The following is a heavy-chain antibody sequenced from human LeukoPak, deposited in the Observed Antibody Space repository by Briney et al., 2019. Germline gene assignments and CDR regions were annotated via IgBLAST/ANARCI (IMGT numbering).Heavy chain of an antibody. J-gene: IGHJ5*02. CDR3: ARHDSSGYYSS. CDR1: GGPISSSSYY. V-gene: IGHV4-39*01. D-gene: IGHD3-22*01. Sequence: PSETLSLTCTVSGGPISSSSYYWGWIRQPPGKGLEWIGSIYYSGSTYYNPSLKSRVTISVDTSKNQFSLKLSSVTAADTAVYYCARHDSSGYYSSWGQGTLVTVSS. CDR2: IYYSGST.